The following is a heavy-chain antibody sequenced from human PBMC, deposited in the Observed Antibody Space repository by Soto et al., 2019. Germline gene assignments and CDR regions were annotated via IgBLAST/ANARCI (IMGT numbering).Heavy chain of an antibody. D-gene: IGHD2-2*01. CDR3: ARVNRGYCSSTSCYPTFDY. V-gene: IGHV4-30-4*01. CDR1: GGSISSGDYY. J-gene: IGHJ4*02. Sequence: SETLSLTCTVSGGSISSGDYYWSWIRQPPGKGLEWIGYIYYSGSTYYNPSLKSRVTISVDTSKNQFSLKLSSVTAADTAVYYCARVNRGYCSSTSCYPTFDYWGQGTLVTVSS. CDR2: IYYSGST.